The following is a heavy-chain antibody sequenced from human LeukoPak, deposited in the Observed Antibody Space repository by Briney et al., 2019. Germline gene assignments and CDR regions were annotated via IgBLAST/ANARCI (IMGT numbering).Heavy chain of an antibody. CDR2: INQSGST. Sequence: PSETLSLTCAVYSGSFSGYYWNWIHQPPGKGLEWIGEINQSGSTKYNPSLESRVTISVDTSKNQFSLKLSSMTAADTAVYYCARGPGSGSYFAWFDTWGQGALVTVSS. D-gene: IGHD3-10*01. V-gene: IGHV4-34*01. CDR1: SGSFSGYY. CDR3: ARGPGSGSYFAWFDT. J-gene: IGHJ5*02.